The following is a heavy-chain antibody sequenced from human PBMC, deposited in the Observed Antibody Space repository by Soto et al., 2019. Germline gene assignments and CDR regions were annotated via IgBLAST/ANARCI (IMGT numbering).Heavy chain of an antibody. CDR2: IWYDGSNK. D-gene: IGHD4-17*01. V-gene: IGHV3-33*01. CDR1: GFTFSSYG. CDR3: ARDGDYFFDY. Sequence: QVQLVESGGGVVQPGRSLRLSCAASGFTFSSYGMHWVRQAPGKGLEWGAVIWYDGSNKYYADSVKGRFTISRDNSKNTLYLQMNSLRAEDTAVYYCARDGDYFFDYWGQGTLVTVSS. J-gene: IGHJ4*02.